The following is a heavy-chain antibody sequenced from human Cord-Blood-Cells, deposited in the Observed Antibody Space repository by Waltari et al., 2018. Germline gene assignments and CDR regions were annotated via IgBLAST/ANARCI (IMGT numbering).Heavy chain of an antibody. Sequence: QVQLQQWGAGLLKPSETLSLTCAVYGGSFSGYYWSWIRQPPGKGLEWIGEINHSGSTNYNPSLKSRVTISVDTSKNQFSLKLSSVTAADTAVYYCARAYSSSEYFQHWGQGTLVTVSS. CDR3: ARAYSSSEYFQH. CDR2: INHSGST. CDR1: GGSFSGYY. D-gene: IGHD6-6*01. V-gene: IGHV4-34*01. J-gene: IGHJ1*01.